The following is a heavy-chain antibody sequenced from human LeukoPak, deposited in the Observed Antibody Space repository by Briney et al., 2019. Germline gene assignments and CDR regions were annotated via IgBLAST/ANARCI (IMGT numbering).Heavy chain of an antibody. CDR3: ARSIVVVPAAMAY. J-gene: IGHJ4*02. CDR2: IYYSGST. CDR1: GGSISGYY. V-gene: IGHV4-39*01. D-gene: IGHD2-2*01. Sequence: SETLSLTCTVSGGSISGYYWTWIRQPPGKGLEWIGSIYYSGSTYYNPSLKGRVTISVDTSKNQFSLKLRSVAAADTAVYYCARSIVVVPAAMAYWGEGTLVTVSS.